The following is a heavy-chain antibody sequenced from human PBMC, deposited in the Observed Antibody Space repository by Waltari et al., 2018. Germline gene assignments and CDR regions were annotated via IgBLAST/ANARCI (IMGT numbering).Heavy chain of an antibody. CDR2: IRYDGSNK. V-gene: IGHV3-30*02. CDR3: AKDPSTVTTSFDY. Sequence: QVQLVESGGGVVQPGGSLRLSCAASGFTFSSYGMHWVRQAPGKGLEWVAFIRYDGSNKYYADSVKGRFTISRDNSKNTLYLQMNSLRAEDTAVYYCAKDPSTVTTSFDYWGQGTLVTVSS. J-gene: IGHJ4*02. CDR1: GFTFSSYG. D-gene: IGHD4-17*01.